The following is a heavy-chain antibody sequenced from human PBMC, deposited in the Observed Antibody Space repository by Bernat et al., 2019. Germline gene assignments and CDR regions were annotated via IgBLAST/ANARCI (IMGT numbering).Heavy chain of an antibody. D-gene: IGHD6-13*01. CDR2: IYHVDPDT. J-gene: IGHJ4*02. CDR3: ARGVSSSWSRIDY. CDR1: GYSFTSYW. Sequence: EVQLVQSGAEVKKPGESLKISCKGSGYSFTSYWIGWVRQMPGKGLEWMGIIYHVDPDTRYSPSFQGQVTISADKSISTAYMQWSSLKASDTAMYYCARGVSSSWSRIDYWGQGTLVTVSS. V-gene: IGHV5-51*01.